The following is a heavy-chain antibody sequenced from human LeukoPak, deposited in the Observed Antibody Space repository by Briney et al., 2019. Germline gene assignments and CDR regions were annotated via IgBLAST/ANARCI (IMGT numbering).Heavy chain of an antibody. V-gene: IGHV3-7*03. Sequence: QPGGSLRLSCAASGFTFSYFWMSWVRQAPGKGLEWVANINPDGSEKNYVDSVKGRFTISRDSAKNSLYLQMNSLRAGDTAVYYCAKSFRSTSLDYWGQGTLVTVSS. CDR3: AKSFRSTSLDY. J-gene: IGHJ4*02. CDR2: INPDGSEK. CDR1: GFTFSYFW. D-gene: IGHD2-2*01.